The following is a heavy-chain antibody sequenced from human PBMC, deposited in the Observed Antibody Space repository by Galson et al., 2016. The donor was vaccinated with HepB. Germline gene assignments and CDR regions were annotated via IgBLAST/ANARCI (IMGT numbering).Heavy chain of an antibody. CDR2: IVVGSGNT. CDR3: AAGDWYCSGDSCYTEWFDP. D-gene: IGHD2-15*01. CDR1: GFTFSSSA. Sequence: VKVSCKASGFTFSSSAVQWVRQARGQQLEWIGWIVVGSGNTKYAHKFQERVTITRDMYTSTAYLELSSLRSEDTAVYYCAAGDWYCSGDSCYTEWFDPWGQGSLVIVSS. V-gene: IGHV1-58*01. J-gene: IGHJ5*02.